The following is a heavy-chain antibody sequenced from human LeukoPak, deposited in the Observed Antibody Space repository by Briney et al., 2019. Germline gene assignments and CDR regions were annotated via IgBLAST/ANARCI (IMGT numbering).Heavy chain of an antibody. Sequence: GGSLRLTCAASGFTFSSYSMNWVRQAPGKGLEWVSFISSSSSTIYYADSVKGRFTISRDNAKNSLYLQMNSLRAEDTAVYYCARDRGGSYSAIDYWGQGTLVTVSS. CDR2: ISSSSSTI. D-gene: IGHD1-26*01. J-gene: IGHJ4*02. V-gene: IGHV3-48*04. CDR3: ARDRGGSYSAIDY. CDR1: GFTFSSYS.